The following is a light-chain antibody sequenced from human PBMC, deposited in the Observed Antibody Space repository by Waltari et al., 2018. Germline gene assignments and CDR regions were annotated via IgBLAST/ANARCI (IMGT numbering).Light chain of an antibody. CDR1: SLRTYY. Sequence: SSELTQYPAVSVALGQTVRITCQGDSLRTYYVSWFHQKPGQAPALVIYGKNNRPSGIPDRFAASSSGSTASLTIIGAQAEDEADYYCHSRDSSGDVLIGGGTKLTVV. V-gene: IGLV3-19*01. CDR2: GKN. J-gene: IGLJ2*01. CDR3: HSRDSSGDVL.